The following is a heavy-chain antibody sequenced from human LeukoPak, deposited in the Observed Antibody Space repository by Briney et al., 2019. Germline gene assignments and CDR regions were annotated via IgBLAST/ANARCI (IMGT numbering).Heavy chain of an antibody. V-gene: IGHV3-48*01. CDR1: GFTFSSYS. Sequence: GSLRLSCAASGFTFSSYSMNWVRQAPGKGLEWVSYISSSSSTIYYADSVKGRFTISRDNAKNSLYLQMNSLRAEDTAVYYCARVVLRTYGSGSYYVRDLDYWGQGTLVTVSS. CDR2: ISSSSSTI. D-gene: IGHD3-10*01. J-gene: IGHJ4*02. CDR3: ARVVLRTYGSGSYYVRDLDY.